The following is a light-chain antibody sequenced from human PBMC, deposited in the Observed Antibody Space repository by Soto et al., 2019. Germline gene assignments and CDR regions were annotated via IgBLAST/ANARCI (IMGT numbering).Light chain of an antibody. CDR2: FAS. V-gene: IGKV3-15*01. CDR3: QQYSAWPLT. J-gene: IGKJ4*01. CDR1: QSLNNN. Sequence: EIVMTQSPATLSVSPGEKATLSCRASQSLNNNLAWYQQKPGQGPRLLIYFASTRATGIPARFSGSGSGTEFSLTISSLQSEDFAIYYCQQYSAWPLTFGGGTKAETK.